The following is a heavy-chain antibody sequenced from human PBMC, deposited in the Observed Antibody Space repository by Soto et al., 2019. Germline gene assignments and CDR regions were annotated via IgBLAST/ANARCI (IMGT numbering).Heavy chain of an antibody. CDR1: GFTFSDFY. Sequence: QVQLVDSGGGLVKPGGSLRLSCAASGFTFSDFYMGWIRRAPGKGLEWVSYISGGDSSIYYADSVKGRFTISRDNAKNSMYLQMDSLRAEDTAMYYCARLQYFDRVADYWGQGTLVTVSS. V-gene: IGHV3-11*01. CDR2: ISGGDSSI. D-gene: IGHD3-9*01. CDR3: ARLQYFDRVADY. J-gene: IGHJ4*02.